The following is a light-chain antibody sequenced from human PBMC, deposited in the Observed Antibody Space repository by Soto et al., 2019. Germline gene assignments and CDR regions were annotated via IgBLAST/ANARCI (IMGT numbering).Light chain of an antibody. V-gene: IGKV1-5*03. J-gene: IGKJ1*01. CDR1: QNIKNW. CDR3: QQYNSYSRGT. CDR2: TAS. Sequence: DIQMTQSPSTLSASVGDRVTIACRASQNIKNWLAWYQQKPGQVPKLLVYTASSLESGVPSRFSGSGSGTEFTLTISSLQPDDFVTYYCQQYNSYSRGTFGQGTKVEIK.